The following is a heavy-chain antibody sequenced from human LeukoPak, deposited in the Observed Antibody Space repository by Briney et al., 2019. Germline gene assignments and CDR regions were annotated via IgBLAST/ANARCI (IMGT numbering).Heavy chain of an antibody. J-gene: IGHJ4*02. CDR3: AKGGLRGTYYFDY. CDR1: GFTFSSFA. V-gene: IGHV3-30*02. Sequence: VQPGGSLRLSCAASGFTFSSFALHWVRQAPGKGLEWVSFIRYDGSNENYADSVKGRFTISRDNSKNTLYLQMNSLRTEDTAVYYCAKGGLRGTYYFDYWGQGTLVTVSS. D-gene: IGHD3-16*01. CDR2: IRYDGSNE.